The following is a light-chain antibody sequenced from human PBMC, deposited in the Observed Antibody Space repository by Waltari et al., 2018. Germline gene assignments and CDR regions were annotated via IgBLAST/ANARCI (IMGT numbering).Light chain of an antibody. CDR3: MQSRLWPWT. CDR2: YVS. CDR1: QSLVYTDGNPY. V-gene: IGKV2-30*01. Sequence: DVVLAQSPLSLPVSLGQPASISCRSSQSLVYTDGNPYLNWFQQRPGQSPRRLISYVSNRDSGVPDRFSGSGSGTDFTLEISRVEAEDVGVYYCMQSRLWPWTLGQGTTVEIK. J-gene: IGKJ1*01.